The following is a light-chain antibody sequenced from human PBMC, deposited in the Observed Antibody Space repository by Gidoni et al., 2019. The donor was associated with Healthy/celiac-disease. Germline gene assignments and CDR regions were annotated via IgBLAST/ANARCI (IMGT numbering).Light chain of an antibody. J-gene: IGKJ3*01. CDR3: MQALQTPPFT. CDR1: QSRLHSNGYNY. Sequence: DIVMTQSPLSLPVTPGEPASISCRSSQSRLHSNGYNYLDWYLQKPGQSPQLLIYLGSNRASGVPDRFSGSGSGTDFTLKISRVEAEDVGVYYCMQALQTPPFTFXPXTKVDIK. V-gene: IGKV2-28*01. CDR2: LGS.